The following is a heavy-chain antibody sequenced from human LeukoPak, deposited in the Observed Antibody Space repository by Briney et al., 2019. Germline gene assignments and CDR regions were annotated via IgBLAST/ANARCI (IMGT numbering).Heavy chain of an antibody. J-gene: IGHJ4*02. CDR3: ARDEGYCTRASCCTKHDY. Sequence: GVSLRLSRAASGFTFSSHWKSWVRQAPGKGLEWVANIKQDGSEKYYLDSVKGRFTISRDNAKNSLYLQMNSLRAEDTAVYYCARDEGYCTRASCCTKHDYWGRGTLITVSS. CDR1: GFTFSSHW. D-gene: IGHD2-2*02. CDR2: IKQDGSEK. V-gene: IGHV3-7*01.